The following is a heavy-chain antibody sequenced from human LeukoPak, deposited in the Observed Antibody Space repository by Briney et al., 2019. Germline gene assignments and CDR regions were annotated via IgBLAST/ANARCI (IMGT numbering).Heavy chain of an antibody. CDR3: ARVPGGLEWADFDY. J-gene: IGHJ4*02. D-gene: IGHD3-3*01. CDR2: ISYDGSNK. CDR1: GFTFSSYA. V-gene: IGHV3-30-3*01. Sequence: PGGSLRLSCAASGFTFSSYAMHWVRRAPGKGLEWVAVISYDGSNKYYADSVKGRFTISRDNAKNSLYLQMNSLRAEDTAVYYCARVPGGLEWADFDYWGQGTLVTVSS.